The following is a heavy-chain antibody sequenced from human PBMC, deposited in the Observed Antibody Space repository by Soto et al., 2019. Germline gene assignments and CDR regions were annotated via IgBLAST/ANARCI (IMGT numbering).Heavy chain of an antibody. CDR3: AKLRDFVVLPAGILDY. CDR2: ISGGGDTT. D-gene: IGHD2-8*01. V-gene: IGHV3-23*01. J-gene: IGHJ4*02. Sequence: GGSLRLSCAASGFTFSSYGISWIRLSPGKGLEWVSVISGGGDTTYYTPSVKGRFTISRDDFKNTLYLQMNSLRTEDTAIYYCAKLRDFVVLPAGILDYWGPGTLVTVSS. CDR1: GFTFSSYG.